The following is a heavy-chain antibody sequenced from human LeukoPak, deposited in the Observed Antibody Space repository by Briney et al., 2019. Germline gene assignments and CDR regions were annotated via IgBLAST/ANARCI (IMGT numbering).Heavy chain of an antibody. CDR2: IIPILGIA. J-gene: IGHJ4*02. V-gene: IGHV1-69*04. CDR1: GGTFSSYA. D-gene: IGHD3-22*01. CDR3: ARGLDSSGYYDY. Sequence: SVKVSCKASGGTFSSYAISWVRQAPGQGLEWMGRIIPILGIANYAQKFQGRVTITADKSTSTAYMELSSLRSEDTAVYYCARGLDSSGYYDYWGQGTLVTVSS.